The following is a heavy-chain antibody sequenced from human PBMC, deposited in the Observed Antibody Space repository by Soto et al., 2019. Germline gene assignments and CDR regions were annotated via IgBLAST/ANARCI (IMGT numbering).Heavy chain of an antibody. D-gene: IGHD1-1*01. J-gene: IGHJ4*02. CDR2: IYYSGST. V-gene: IGHV4-61*01. CDR1: GGSVSSGSYY. Sequence: SETLSLTCTVSGGSVSSGSYYWSWIRQPPGKGLEWIGYIYYSGSTNYNPSLKSRVTISVDTSKNQFSLKLSSVTAADTAVYYCAREPRRPRGTSFDYWGQGTLVT. CDR3: AREPRRPRGTSFDY.